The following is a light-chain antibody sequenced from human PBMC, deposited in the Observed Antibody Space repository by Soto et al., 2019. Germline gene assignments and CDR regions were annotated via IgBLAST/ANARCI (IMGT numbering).Light chain of an antibody. V-gene: IGKV1-9*01. CDR2: FAS. CDR3: QQDSMYPLT. Sequence: DIQLTQSPSFLSASVGDRVTITCRASQDININLVWYQQKPGKVPKFLIYFASTLQSEVPSRFSGSGSGTEFSLTISSLQPEDFATYYCQQDSMYPLTFSGGTTVET. J-gene: IGKJ4*01. CDR1: QDININ.